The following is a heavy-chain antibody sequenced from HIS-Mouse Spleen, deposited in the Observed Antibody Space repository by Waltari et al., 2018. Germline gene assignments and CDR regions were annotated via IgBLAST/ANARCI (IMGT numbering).Heavy chain of an antibody. CDR1: GGSISSSSYY. V-gene: IGHV4-39*07. D-gene: IGHD6-13*01. Sequence: QLQLQESGPGLVKPSETLSLTCTVSGGSISSSSYYWGWIRQPPGKGLEWIGRIYYSGSTSHNPSLKSRVTISVDTSKNQFSLKLSSVTAADTAVYYCAREIPYSSSWYDWYFDLWGRGTLVTVSS. CDR3: AREIPYSSSWYDWYFDL. J-gene: IGHJ2*01. CDR2: IYYSGST.